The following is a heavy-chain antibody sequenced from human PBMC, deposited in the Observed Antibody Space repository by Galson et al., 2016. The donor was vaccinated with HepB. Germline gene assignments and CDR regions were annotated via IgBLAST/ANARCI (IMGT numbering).Heavy chain of an antibody. Sequence: SLRLSCAASDFTFSNAWMIWVRQAPGKGLEWVGRIKRKTDGGTTDYAAPVKGRFTISRDDSENTLYLQMNSPKSEDTALYYCTTDRDLKNAFDIWGQGTMVTVSS. V-gene: IGHV3-15*07. CDR1: DFTFSNAW. J-gene: IGHJ3*02. CDR2: IKRKTDGGTT. D-gene: IGHD2-21*01. CDR3: TTDRDLKNAFDI.